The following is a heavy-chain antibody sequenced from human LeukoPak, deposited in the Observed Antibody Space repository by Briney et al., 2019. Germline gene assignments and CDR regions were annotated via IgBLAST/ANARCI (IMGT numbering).Heavy chain of an antibody. Sequence: SETLSLTCAVYGGSFSGYYWSWIRQPPGKGLEWIGEINHSGSTNYNPSLKSRVTISVDTSKNQFSLKLSSVTAADTAVSYCARDHPGGAAANRGWFDPWGQGTLVTVSS. J-gene: IGHJ5*02. CDR2: INHSGST. V-gene: IGHV4-34*01. CDR1: GGSFSGYY. CDR3: ARDHPGGAAANRGWFDP. D-gene: IGHD6-13*01.